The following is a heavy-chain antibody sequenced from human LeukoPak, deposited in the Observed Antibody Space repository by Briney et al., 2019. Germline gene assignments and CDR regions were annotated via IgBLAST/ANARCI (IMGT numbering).Heavy chain of an antibody. CDR1: GYTLTELS. J-gene: IGHJ4*02. CDR3: ATDVRPVYCGGDCYLYY. Sequence: ASVKVSCKVSGYTLTELSMHWVRQALGKGLEWMGGFDPEDGETIYAQKFQGRVTMTEDTSTDTAYMELSSLRSEDTAVYYCATDVRPVYCGGDCYLYYWGQGTLVTVSS. CDR2: FDPEDGET. V-gene: IGHV1-24*01. D-gene: IGHD2-21*01.